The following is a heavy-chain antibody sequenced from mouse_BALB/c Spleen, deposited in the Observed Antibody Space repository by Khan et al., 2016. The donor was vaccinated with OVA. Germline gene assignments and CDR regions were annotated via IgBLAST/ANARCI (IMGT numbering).Heavy chain of an antibody. CDR2: INPNNGDT. CDR1: GYIFSDYT. CDR3: ARTGYGSLGY. Sequence: EVQLQQSGPELVKPGASVKISCKASGYIFSDYTMDWVKQSHGKSLEWIGDINPNNGDTFYNQKFKGKATLTVDKSSSTAFMELRSLTSEDTAVCYCARTGYGSLGYWGQGTTLTDSS. D-gene: IGHD1-1*01. V-gene: IGHV1-18*01. J-gene: IGHJ2*01.